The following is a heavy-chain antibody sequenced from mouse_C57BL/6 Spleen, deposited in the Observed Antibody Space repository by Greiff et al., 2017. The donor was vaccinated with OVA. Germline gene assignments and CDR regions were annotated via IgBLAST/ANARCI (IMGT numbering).Heavy chain of an antibody. V-gene: IGHV1-18*01. J-gene: IGHJ1*03. Sequence: EVQLQQSGPELVKPGASVKIPCKASGYTFTDYNMDWVKQSHGKSLEWIGDINPNNGGTIYNQKFKGKATLTVDKSSSTAYMELRSLTSEDTAVYYCARCSYYDYDVWYFDVWGTGTTVTVSS. CDR1: GYTFTDYN. CDR2: INPNNGGT. CDR3: ARCSYYDYDVWYFDV. D-gene: IGHD2-4*01.